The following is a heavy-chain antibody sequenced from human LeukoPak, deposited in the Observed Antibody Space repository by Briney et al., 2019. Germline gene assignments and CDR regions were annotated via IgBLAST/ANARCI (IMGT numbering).Heavy chain of an antibody. J-gene: IGHJ4*02. CDR2: IYYSGST. Sequence: PSETLSLTCTVSGGSISSSSYYWGWIRQLPGKGLEWIGSIYYSGSTYYNPSLKSRVTISVDTSKNQLSLKLTSVTAADTAVYYCARHGGAAGGHWGQGTLVTVSS. CDR3: ARHGGAAGGH. D-gene: IGHD6-13*01. CDR1: GGSISSSSYY. V-gene: IGHV4-39*01.